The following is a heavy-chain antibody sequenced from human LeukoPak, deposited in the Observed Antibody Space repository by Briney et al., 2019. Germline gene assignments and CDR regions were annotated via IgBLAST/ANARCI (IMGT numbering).Heavy chain of an antibody. CDR1: GFTFSVSA. V-gene: IGHV3-73*01. J-gene: IGHJ5*02. CDR3: TRQSIDKDCSIAYCSNWFDP. D-gene: IGHD2-2*01. Sequence: GGSLRLSCAASGFTFSVSAMHWVRQASGKGLEWVGRIKSKANNYATAYAASVNGRFTISRDDSKNTAYLQMNSLKSEDTAVYYCTRQSIDKDCSIAYCSNWFDPWGQGTLVTVSS. CDR2: IKSKANNYAT.